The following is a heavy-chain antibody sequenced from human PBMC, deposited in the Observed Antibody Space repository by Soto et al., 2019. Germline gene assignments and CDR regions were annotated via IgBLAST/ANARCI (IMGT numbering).Heavy chain of an antibody. CDR2: IYYTGST. J-gene: IGHJ6*03. D-gene: IGHD6-6*01. CDR1: GGSISNYY. CDR3: ASARLGVRPLYYYYMDV. Sequence: QVQLQESGPGLVKPSETLSHTCTVSGGSISNYYWSWIRQPPRKGLEWIGYIYYTGSTSYNPSLKSRVTISVDTSKNQFSLKLSSVSAADTAVYYCASARLGVRPLYYYYMDVWGKGTTVTVSS. V-gene: IGHV4-59*01.